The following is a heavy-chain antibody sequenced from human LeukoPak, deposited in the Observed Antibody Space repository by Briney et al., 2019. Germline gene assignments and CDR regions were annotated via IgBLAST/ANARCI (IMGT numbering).Heavy chain of an antibody. CDR1: GFTFSSYA. J-gene: IGHJ4*02. CDR3: ARMYYYDSIGYYYDY. V-gene: IGHV3-30-3*01. Sequence: HPGRSLRLSCAASGFTFSSYAMHWVRQAPGKGLEWVAVISYDGSNKYYADSVKGRFTISRDNAKNSLYLQMNSLRAEDTALYYCARMYYYDSIGYYYDYWGQGTLVTVSS. D-gene: IGHD3-22*01. CDR2: ISYDGSNK.